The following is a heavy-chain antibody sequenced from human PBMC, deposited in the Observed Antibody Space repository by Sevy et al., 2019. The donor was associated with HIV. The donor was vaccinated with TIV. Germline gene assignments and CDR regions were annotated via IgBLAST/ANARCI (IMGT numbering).Heavy chain of an antibody. V-gene: IGHV3-23*01. D-gene: IGHD2-8*01. Sequence: GGFLRLSCAASGFTFSKYSMSWVRQPPGKGLERVSTLSFGCGEINHADSVKGRFTISRHNSKNSLYLQMNNLRAEDTAVYYCAREGCTKPHDYWGQGTLVSVSS. CDR1: GFTFSKYS. CDR3: AREGCTKPHDY. CDR2: LSFGCGEI. J-gene: IGHJ4*02.